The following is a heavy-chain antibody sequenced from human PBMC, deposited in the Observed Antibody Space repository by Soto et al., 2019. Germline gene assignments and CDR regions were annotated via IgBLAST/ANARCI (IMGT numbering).Heavy chain of an antibody. D-gene: IGHD3-3*01. Sequence: ASVKVSCKSSGYTFTSYGISWVRQAPGQGLEWMGCINHYNDNTHYPQRFQGRVTITSDTSMGTAYMELSSLRSEDMVVCSCVRLRFLECFLSHYYCYCMDVWGKGTTVTVSS. CDR2: INHYNDNT. J-gene: IGHJ6*03. CDR1: GYTFTSYG. CDR3: VRLRFLECFLSHYYCYCMDV. V-gene: IGHV1-18*03.